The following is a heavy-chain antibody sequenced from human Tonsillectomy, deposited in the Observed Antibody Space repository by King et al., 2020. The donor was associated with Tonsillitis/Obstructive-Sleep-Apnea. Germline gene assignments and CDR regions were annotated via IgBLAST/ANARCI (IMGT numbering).Heavy chain of an antibody. J-gene: IGHJ4*02. CDR3: ARGGGSNYGGSFDY. CDR1: GFTVSSNY. Sequence: VQLVESGGGLIQPGGSLRLYCAASGFTVSSNYMRWVRQAPGKGLEWGSVIYSGGSIFYADSVKGRFTISRDNSKNTLYLQMNSLRAEDTAVYYCARGGGSNYGGSFDYWGQGTLVTVSS. CDR2: IYSGGSI. V-gene: IGHV3-53*01. D-gene: IGHD4-11*01.